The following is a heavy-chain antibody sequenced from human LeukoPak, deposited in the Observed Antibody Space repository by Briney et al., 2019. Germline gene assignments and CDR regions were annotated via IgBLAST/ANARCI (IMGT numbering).Heavy chain of an antibody. CDR1: GGSISSSSYY. J-gene: IGHJ6*03. CDR2: IYYTGTT. V-gene: IGHV4-39*07. Sequence: PSETLSLTCTVSGGSISSSSYYWGWIRQSPGKGLGWIGSIYYTGTTYYSPSLKSRLTISVDTSENQFSLRLSSVTAADTAVYYCARVLGYCSSTSCRYYYYYMDVWGKGTTVTVSS. D-gene: IGHD2-2*01. CDR3: ARVLGYCSSTSCRYYYYYMDV.